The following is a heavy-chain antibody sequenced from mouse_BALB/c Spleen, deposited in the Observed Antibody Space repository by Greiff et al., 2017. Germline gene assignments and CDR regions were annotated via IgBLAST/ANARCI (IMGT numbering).Heavy chain of an antibody. CDR3: ARGVGGNYDYAMDY. Sequence: EVQLQESGPSLVKPSQTLSLTCSVTGDSITSGYWNWIRKFPGNKLEYMGYISFSGSTYYNPSLKSRISITRDTSKNQYYLQLNSVTTEDTATYYCARGVGGNYDYAMDYWGQGTSVTVSS. J-gene: IGHJ4*01. V-gene: IGHV3-8*02. CDR2: ISFSGST. CDR1: GDSITSGY. D-gene: IGHD1-1*02.